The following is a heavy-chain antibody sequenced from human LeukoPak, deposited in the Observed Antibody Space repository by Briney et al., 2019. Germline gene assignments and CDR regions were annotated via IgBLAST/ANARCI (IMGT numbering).Heavy chain of an antibody. D-gene: IGHD3-22*01. CDR2: IKQDGSEK. J-gene: IGHJ4*02. CDR1: GFTFSDYW. CDR3: ARAITYYYDSSGYYYAYYFDY. Sequence: GGSLRLSCAASGFTFSDYWMSWVRQAPGKGLEWVANIKQDGSEKYYVDSVKGRFTISRDNAKNSLYLQMNSLRAEDTAVYYCARAITYYYDSSGYYYAYYFDYWGQGTLVTVSS. V-gene: IGHV3-7*01.